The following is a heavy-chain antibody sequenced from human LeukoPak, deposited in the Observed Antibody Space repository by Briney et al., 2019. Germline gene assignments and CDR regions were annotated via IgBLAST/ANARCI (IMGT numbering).Heavy chain of an antibody. V-gene: IGHV3-7*01. CDR2: IKQDGSET. CDR3: VRQMVGASFDY. Sequence: QPGGSLRLSCAASGVTLSNYWMSWVRQAPGKGLEWVANIKQDGSETYYVDSVRGRFTFSRDNAENSVYLQMNSLRAEDTAVYYCVRQMVGASFDYWGQGTLVTVSS. J-gene: IGHJ4*02. D-gene: IGHD1-26*01. CDR1: GVTLSNYW.